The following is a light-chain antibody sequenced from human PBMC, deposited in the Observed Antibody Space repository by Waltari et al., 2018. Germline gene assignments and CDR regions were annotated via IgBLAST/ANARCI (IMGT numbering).Light chain of an antibody. CDR1: SGINVGSSS. Sequence: QAVLPQPSSLSASPGASASLTCTLRSGINVGSSSIHWYHQKPGSPPQYLLRYKSDSDNQQGSGVPSRFSGSKDASANAGILLISGLQSDDEADYYCLIWHSSAWVFGGGTKLTVL. J-gene: IGLJ3*02. CDR3: LIWHSSAWV. V-gene: IGLV5-45*03. CDR2: YKSDSDN.